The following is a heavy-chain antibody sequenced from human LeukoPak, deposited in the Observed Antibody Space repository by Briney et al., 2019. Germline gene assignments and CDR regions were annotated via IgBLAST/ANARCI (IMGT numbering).Heavy chain of an antibody. CDR2: IYYSGST. CDR1: GGSISSYY. CDR3: ARDRSGFDY. V-gene: IGHV4-59*01. Sequence: SETLSLTCTVSGGSISSYYWSWIRQPPGKGLEWIGYIYYSGSTNYNPSLKSRVTISVDTSKNQFSLKLSSVTAADTAVYYCARDRSGFDYWGQGTLVTVSS. D-gene: IGHD2-15*01. J-gene: IGHJ4*02.